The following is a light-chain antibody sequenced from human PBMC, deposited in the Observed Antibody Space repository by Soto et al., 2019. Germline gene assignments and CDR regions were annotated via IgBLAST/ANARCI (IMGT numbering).Light chain of an antibody. CDR3: QQYDNLPPYT. CDR1: RDISVY. J-gene: IGKJ2*01. Sequence: DIQMTQSPSSLSASVGDRVTITCQASRDISVYLNWYQQKPGKPPKLLVYDASNLQTGVPSRFSRSGSGTHFTFTISSLQPEDFATYYCQQYDNLPPYTFGQGTKVEL. V-gene: IGKV1-33*01. CDR2: DAS.